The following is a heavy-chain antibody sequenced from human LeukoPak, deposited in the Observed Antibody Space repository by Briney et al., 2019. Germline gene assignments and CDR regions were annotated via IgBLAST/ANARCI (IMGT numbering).Heavy chain of an antibody. CDR2: IYSGGST. CDR1: GFNFINNN. J-gene: IGHJ6*03. D-gene: IGHD3-16*01. V-gene: IGHV3-66*01. CDR3: ARDRYDYVWGSPLYYMDV. Sequence: GGSLRLSCAASGFNFINNNMNWVRQAPGKGLEWVSVIYSGGSTYYADSVKGRFTISRDNSKNTLYLQMNSLRAEDTAVYYCARDRYDYVWGSPLYYMDVWGKGTTVTISS.